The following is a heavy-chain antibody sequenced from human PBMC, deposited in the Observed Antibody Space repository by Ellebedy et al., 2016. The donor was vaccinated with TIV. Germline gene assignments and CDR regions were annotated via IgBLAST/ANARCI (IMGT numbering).Heavy chain of an antibody. CDR3: ARGGRTGGYYYGIDV. D-gene: IGHD1-1*01. V-gene: IGHV3-21*01. Sequence: PGGSLRLSCAASGFTFSSYGMNWVRQAPGKGLEWVSSISSSSSYIYYADSVKGRFTISSDNAKNSLYLQVNSLRAEDTAVYYCARGGRTGGYYYGIDVWGQGTTVTVSS. CDR2: ISSSSSYI. J-gene: IGHJ6*02. CDR1: GFTFSSYG.